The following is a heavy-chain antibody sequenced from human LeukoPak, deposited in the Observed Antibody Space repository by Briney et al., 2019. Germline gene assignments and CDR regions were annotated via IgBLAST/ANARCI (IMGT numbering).Heavy chain of an antibody. CDR3: AKDRWSGYYSHFDY. V-gene: IGHV3-23*01. J-gene: IGHJ4*02. CDR2: ISGSGGST. D-gene: IGHD3-3*01. Sequence: GGSLRLSCAASGFTFSSYAMSWVRQAPGKGLEWVSAISGSGGSTYYADSLKGRFTISRDNSKNTLYLQMNSLRAEDTAVYYCAKDRWSGYYSHFDYWGQGTLVTVSS. CDR1: GFTFSSYA.